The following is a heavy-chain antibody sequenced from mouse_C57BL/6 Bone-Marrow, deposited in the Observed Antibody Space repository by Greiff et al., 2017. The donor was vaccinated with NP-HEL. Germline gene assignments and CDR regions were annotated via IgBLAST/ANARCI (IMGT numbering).Heavy chain of an antibody. CDR3: ARSGWDRDYVMDY. D-gene: IGHD4-1*01. J-gene: IGHJ4*01. Sequence: QVTLKESGPGILQPSQTLSLTCSFSGFSLSTSGMGVSWIRQPSGKGLEWLAHIYWDDDKRYNPSLKSRLTISKDSSSNQVFLKITSVDTADTATYYCARSGWDRDYVMDYWGQGTSVTVSS. CDR1: GFSLSTSGMG. CDR2: IYWDDDK. V-gene: IGHV8-12*01.